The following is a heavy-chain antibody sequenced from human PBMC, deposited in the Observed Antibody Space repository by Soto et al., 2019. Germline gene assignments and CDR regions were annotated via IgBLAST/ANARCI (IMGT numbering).Heavy chain of an antibody. Sequence: EVQLVESGGGLVKPGGSLRLSCAASGFTFSSYSMNWVRQAPGKGLEWVSSISSSSSYIYYADSVKGRFTISRDNAKNSLYLQMNSLRAVDTAVYYCARGGGYDYIWGSYRYTHIDYWGQGTLVTVSS. CDR3: ARGGGYDYIWGSYRYTHIDY. CDR1: GFTFSSYS. J-gene: IGHJ4*02. V-gene: IGHV3-21*01. D-gene: IGHD3-16*02. CDR2: ISSSSSYI.